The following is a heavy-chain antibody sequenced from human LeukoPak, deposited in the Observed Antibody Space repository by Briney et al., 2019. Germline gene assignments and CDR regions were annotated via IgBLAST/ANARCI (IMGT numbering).Heavy chain of an antibody. CDR1: GFTFSSYA. J-gene: IGHJ6*02. CDR2: TSYDGTSK. V-gene: IGHV3-30-3*01. CDR3: ARESAVTLADYGFDV. Sequence: GGSLRLSCAASGFTFSSYAMHWVRQAPGRGLEWVAVTSYDGTSKYYADSVKGRFTISRDNAKNTLYLQMNSLSLEDTAVYYCARESAVTLADYGFDVWGQGTTVTVSS. D-gene: IGHD4-17*01.